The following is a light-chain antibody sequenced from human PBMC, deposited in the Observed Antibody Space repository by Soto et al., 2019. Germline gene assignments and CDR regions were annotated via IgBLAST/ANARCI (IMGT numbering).Light chain of an antibody. CDR2: EVN. V-gene: IGLV2-8*01. CDR3: SSFAGSNNVL. J-gene: IGLJ3*02. Sequence: QSALTQPLSASGSPGQSVTISCTGTNSDVGGYDFVSWYQQHPGKAPKLMIYEVNKRPSGVPDRFSGSKSGNTASLTVSGLQAEDEASYYCSSFAGSNNVLFGGGTQLTVL. CDR1: NSDVGGYDF.